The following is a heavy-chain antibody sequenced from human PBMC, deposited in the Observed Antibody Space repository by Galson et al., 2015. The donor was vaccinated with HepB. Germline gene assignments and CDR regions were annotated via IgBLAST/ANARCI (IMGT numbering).Heavy chain of an antibody. D-gene: IGHD2-2*01. J-gene: IGHJ6*02. V-gene: IGHV1-46*01. CDR1: GYTFTSYY. CDR3: AKDTDGSSGYYSYAMDV. CDR2: INPSGGST. Sequence: VTVSCKASGYTFTSYYMHWVRQAPGQGLEWMGIINPSGGSTTYAQKFQGRVTMTRDTSTSTVYMELSSLRSEDTAVYYCAKDTDGSSGYYSYAMDVWGQGTTVTVSS.